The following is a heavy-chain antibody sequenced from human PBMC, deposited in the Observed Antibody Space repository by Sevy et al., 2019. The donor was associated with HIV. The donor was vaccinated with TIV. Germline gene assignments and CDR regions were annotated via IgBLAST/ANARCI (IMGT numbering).Heavy chain of an antibody. D-gene: IGHD6-13*01. CDR1: GFTFDDYG. Sequence: GGSLRLSCAASGFTFDDYGMSWVRQAPGKGLEWVSGVNWNGGSTAYADSVKGRFTISRDNAKNSLYLQMNNLRAEDTALYYCVRVSGQQLVGGSFDYWGQGTLVTVSS. V-gene: IGHV3-20*04. J-gene: IGHJ4*02. CDR2: VNWNGGST. CDR3: VRVSGQQLVGGSFDY.